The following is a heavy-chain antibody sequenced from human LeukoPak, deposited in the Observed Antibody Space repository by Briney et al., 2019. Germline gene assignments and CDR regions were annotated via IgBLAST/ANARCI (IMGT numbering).Heavy chain of an antibody. D-gene: IGHD3-10*01. CDR2: INHSGST. CDR3: ARVRGYGSGGWWFDP. V-gene: IGHV4-34*01. Sequence: SETLSLTCAVYGGSFSGYYLSWIRQPPGKGLEWIGEINHSGSTNYNPSLKSRVTISVDTSKNQFSLKLSSVTAADTAVYYCARVRGYGSGGWWFDPWGQGTLVTVSS. J-gene: IGHJ5*02. CDR1: GGSFSGYY.